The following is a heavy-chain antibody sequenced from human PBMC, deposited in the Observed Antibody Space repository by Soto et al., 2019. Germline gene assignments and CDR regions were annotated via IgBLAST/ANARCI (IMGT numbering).Heavy chain of an antibody. Sequence: SETLSLTCTVSGGSSSSSSYYWGLIRQPPGKGLEWIGSIYYSGSTHYNPSLKSRVTISVDTSKNQFSLKLSSVTAADTAVYYCARHYYDSSGILGYWGQGTLVTVSS. CDR2: IYYSGST. CDR1: GGSSSSSSYY. CDR3: ARHYYDSSGILGY. J-gene: IGHJ4*02. D-gene: IGHD3-22*01. V-gene: IGHV4-39*01.